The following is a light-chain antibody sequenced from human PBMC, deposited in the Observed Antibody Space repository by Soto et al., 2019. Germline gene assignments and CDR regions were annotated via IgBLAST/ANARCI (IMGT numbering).Light chain of an antibody. CDR2: KVS. CDR1: QSLAYSHGNTY. V-gene: IGKV2-30*01. Sequence: DVVMTQSPLSLPVTLGQPASISCRSSQSLAYSHGNTYLNWFQQRPGQSPRRLIYKVSNRDSGVPDRFSGSGSATDFTLKISRVEAEDVGVYYCMQGTHWPPYTFGQGTKLEIK. J-gene: IGKJ2*01. CDR3: MQGTHWPPYT.